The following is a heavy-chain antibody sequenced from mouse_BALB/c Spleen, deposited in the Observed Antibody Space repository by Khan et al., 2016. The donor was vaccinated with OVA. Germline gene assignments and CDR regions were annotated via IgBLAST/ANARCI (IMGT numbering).Heavy chain of an antibody. Sequence: EVQLLETGPGLVKPSQSLSLTCTVNGYSITSNYAWNWIRQFPGNKLEWMGYISYSGSTNYNPSLKSRLSITRDTSKNQFFLQLHSVTTEDSATSGRARGNCYGYALDYGGQETSVTVSS. CDR2: ISYSGST. CDR3: ARGNCYGYALDY. CDR1: GYSITSNYA. V-gene: IGHV3-2*02. D-gene: IGHD1-1*01. J-gene: IGHJ4*01.